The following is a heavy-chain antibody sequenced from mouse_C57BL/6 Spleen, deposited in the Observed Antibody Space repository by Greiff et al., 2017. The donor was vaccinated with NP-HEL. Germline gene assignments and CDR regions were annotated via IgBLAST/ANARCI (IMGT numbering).Heavy chain of an antibody. J-gene: IGHJ1*03. CDR2: IDPSDSYT. CDR3: ARRGNYYGSSYPWYFDV. Sequence: VQLQQPGAELVKPGASVKLSCKASGYTFTSYWMQWVKQRPGQGLEWIGEIDPSDSYTNYNQKFKGKATLTVDTSSSTAYMQLSSLTSEDSAVYYCARRGNYYGSSYPWYFDVWGTGTTVTVSS. V-gene: IGHV1-50*01. D-gene: IGHD1-1*01. CDR1: GYTFTSYW.